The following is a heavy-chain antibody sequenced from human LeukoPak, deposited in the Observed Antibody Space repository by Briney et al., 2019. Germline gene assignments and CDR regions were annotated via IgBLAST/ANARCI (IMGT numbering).Heavy chain of an antibody. CDR3: VRSGYSGYDSRYYYYYGMDV. CDR2: ISAYNGNT. D-gene: IGHD5-12*01. J-gene: IGHJ6*04. CDR1: GYTFTSYG. V-gene: IGHV1-18*04. Sequence: ASVKVSCKASGYTFTSYGISWVRQAPGQGLEWMGWISAYNGNTNYAQKLQGRVTMTTDTSTSTAYMELRSLRSDDTAVYYCVRSGYSGYDSRYYYYYGMDVWGKGTTVTVSS.